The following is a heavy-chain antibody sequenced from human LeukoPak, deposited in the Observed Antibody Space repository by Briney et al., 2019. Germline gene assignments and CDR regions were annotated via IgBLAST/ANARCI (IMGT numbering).Heavy chain of an antibody. CDR1: GFSFRSYG. CDR2: ISGSGGNT. V-gene: IGHV3-23*01. D-gene: IGHD3-10*01. CDR3: AKDGSYGAGKWFDP. Sequence: PGGSLRLSCAASGFSFRSYGMSWVRQAPGTGLEWVSGISGSGGNTYYADSVKGRFTISRDNSKNTLYLQMNSLRAEDTAVYYCAKDGSYGAGKWFDPRGQGTLVTVSS. J-gene: IGHJ5*02.